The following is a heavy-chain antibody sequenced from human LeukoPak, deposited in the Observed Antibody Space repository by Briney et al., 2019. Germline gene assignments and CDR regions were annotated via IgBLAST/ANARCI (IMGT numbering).Heavy chain of an antibody. D-gene: IGHD4-17*01. Sequence: ASVNVSCKVSGYTLTEISMHWVRQAPGQGLEWMGGFNPEDAETIYARSFQGRLTVTEDTSTDTAYMELSSLRSEDTAMYYCATEIVGYGDVHYFDSWGQGTLVTVSS. CDR2: FNPEDAET. V-gene: IGHV1-24*01. J-gene: IGHJ4*02. CDR3: ATEIVGYGDVHYFDS. CDR1: GYTLTEIS.